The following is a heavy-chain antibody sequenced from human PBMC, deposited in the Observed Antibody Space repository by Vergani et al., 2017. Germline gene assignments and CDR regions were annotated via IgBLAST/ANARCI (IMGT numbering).Heavy chain of an antibody. J-gene: IGHJ1*01. D-gene: IGHD6-13*01. V-gene: IGHV4-39*07. CDR1: GGSISSSSYY. CDR3: ARVGSGSWYVYFQH. Sequence: QLQLQESGPGLVKPSETLSLTCTVSGGSISSSSYYWGWIRQPPGKGLEWIGSIYYSGSTYYNPPLKSRVTISVDTSKNQFSVKLSAVTAADTAVYYCARVGSGSWYVYFQHWGQGTLVTVSS. CDR2: IYYSGST.